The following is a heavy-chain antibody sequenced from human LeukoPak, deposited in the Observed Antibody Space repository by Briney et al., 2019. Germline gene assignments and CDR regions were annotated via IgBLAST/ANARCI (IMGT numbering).Heavy chain of an antibody. CDR1: GYTFTSYD. V-gene: IGHV1-8*02. J-gene: IGHJ4*02. D-gene: IGHD2-2*01. Sequence: ASVKVSCKASGYTFTSYDIHWVRQATGQGLEWMGWVSPNSGNTGYAQKFQGRVTMARDTSISTASMELSRLRSDDTAVYYCARGLRGSPAFDCWGQGTLVTVSS. CDR2: VSPNSGNT. CDR3: ARGLRGSPAFDC.